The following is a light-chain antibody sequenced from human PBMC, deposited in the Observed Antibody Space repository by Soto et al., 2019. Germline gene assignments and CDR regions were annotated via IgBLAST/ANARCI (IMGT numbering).Light chain of an antibody. J-gene: IGKJ5*01. CDR2: GAS. CDR3: QQYYDWPIT. Sequence: EIVMTQSPATLSVSPGERATLSCRASQSISNNLAWYQQKPGQAPRLLIYGASTRATGFPDRFSGSGSGTEFTLTISGLHSEDFAVYYCQQYYDWPITFGQGTRLDIK. V-gene: IGKV3-15*01. CDR1: QSISNN.